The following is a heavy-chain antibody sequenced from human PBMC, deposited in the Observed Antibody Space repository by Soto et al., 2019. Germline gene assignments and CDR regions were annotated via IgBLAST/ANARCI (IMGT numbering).Heavy chain of an antibody. CDR3: AKDDGGTWSMFYPYHGVGV. D-gene: IGHD6-13*01. CDR1: GFTFSNYG. V-gene: IGHV3-30*18. CDR2: ISYDGSSK. Sequence: GGSLRLSCAASGFTFSNYGIHWVRQAPGKGLEWVAVISYDGSSKDYADSVKGRFTISRDNSKNTLYLQMNSLRIEDTAVYYCAKDDGGTWSMFYPYHGVGVWGEGGTGTVSS. J-gene: IGHJ6*01.